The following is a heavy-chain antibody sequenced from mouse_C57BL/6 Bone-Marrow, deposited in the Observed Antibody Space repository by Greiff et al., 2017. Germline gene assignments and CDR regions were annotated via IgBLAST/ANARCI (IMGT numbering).Heavy chain of an antibody. Sequence: EVKLQESGGDLVKPGGSLKLSCAASGFTFSSYCMPWVRQTPDKRLEWVGTISSGGSYTNYTDSVKGPFTLSRDKAKNTLYLQMSSLESEDTALYYCTIMITTFDYWGPGTPVTVSA. CDR2: ISSGGSYT. V-gene: IGHV5-6*01. D-gene: IGHD2-4*01. CDR1: GFTFSSYC. J-gene: IGHJ3*01. CDR3: TIMITTFDY.